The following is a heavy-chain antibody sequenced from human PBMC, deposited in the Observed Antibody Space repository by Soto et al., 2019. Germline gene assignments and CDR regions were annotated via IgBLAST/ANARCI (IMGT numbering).Heavy chain of an antibody. Sequence: QITLKESGPTLVKPTQTLTLTCTFSGFSLSTSGVGVGWIRQPPGKALEWLALIYWNDDKRYSPFLKCRLTITKDTCKHQVVLTMTNVHPEDTATYYFPHSRYGAQRAVDLCGQGTLVTVSS. CDR2: IYWNDDK. CDR3: PHSRYGAQRAVDL. V-gene: IGHV2-5*01. J-gene: IGHJ3*01. CDR1: GFSLSTSGVG. D-gene: IGHD4-17*01.